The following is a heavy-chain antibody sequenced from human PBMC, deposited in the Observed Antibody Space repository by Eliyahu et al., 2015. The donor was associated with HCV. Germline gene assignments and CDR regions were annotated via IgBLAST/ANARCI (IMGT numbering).Heavy chain of an antibody. J-gene: IGHJ4*02. CDR3: ASHYYGSGSGFDY. Sequence: QVQLVESGGGVVQPGRSLRLXCAASGFTFSSYGMHWVRQAPGKGLEWVAVIWYDGSNKYYADSVKGRFTISRDNSKNTLYLQMNSLRAEDTAVYYCASHYYGSGSGFDYWGQGTLVTVSS. V-gene: IGHV3-33*01. CDR2: IWYDGSNK. D-gene: IGHD3-10*01. CDR1: GFTFSSYG.